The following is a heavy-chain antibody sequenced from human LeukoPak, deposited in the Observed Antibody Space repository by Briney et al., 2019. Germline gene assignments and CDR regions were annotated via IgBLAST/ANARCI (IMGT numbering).Heavy chain of an antibody. CDR1: GYSFTSYW. V-gene: IGHV5-51*01. D-gene: IGHD6-19*01. Sequence: GESLKISCKGSGYSFTSYWIGWGRQMPGKGLVWMGSIYPGDSGTRYSPSFQGQVTIAADKSISTAYLQWSSLKASDTAMYYCARHVPPGIAVAGTVDYWGQGTLVTVSS. CDR3: ARHVPPGIAVAGTVDY. J-gene: IGHJ4*02. CDR2: IYPGDSGT.